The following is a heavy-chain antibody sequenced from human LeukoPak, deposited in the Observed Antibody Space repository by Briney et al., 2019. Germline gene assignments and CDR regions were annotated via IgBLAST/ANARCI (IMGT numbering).Heavy chain of an antibody. CDR1: GFTFSSYG. CDR2: ISYDGSNK. D-gene: IGHD5-24*01. CDR3: AKDPARRRDGNFDY. Sequence: PGGSLRLSCAASGFTFSSYGMHWVRQAPGKGLEWVAVISYDGSNKYYADSVKGRFTISRDNSKNTLYLQMNSLRAEDTAVYYCAKDPARRRDGNFDYWGQGTLVTVSS. J-gene: IGHJ4*02. V-gene: IGHV3-30*18.